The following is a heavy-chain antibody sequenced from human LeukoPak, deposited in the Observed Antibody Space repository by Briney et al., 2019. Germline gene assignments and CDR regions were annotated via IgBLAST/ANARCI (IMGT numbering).Heavy chain of an antibody. CDR2: IYYSGST. Sequence: SETLSLTCSVSGGSISYYYWNWIRQPPGKGLEWLGYIYYSGSTNYNPSLKSRVTISVDTSKNQFSLKLTSVTAADTAVYYCVRGPYGSGIPNWFDPWGQGTLVIVSS. CDR1: GGSISYYY. V-gene: IGHV4-59*01. D-gene: IGHD3-10*01. CDR3: VRGPYGSGIPNWFDP. J-gene: IGHJ5*02.